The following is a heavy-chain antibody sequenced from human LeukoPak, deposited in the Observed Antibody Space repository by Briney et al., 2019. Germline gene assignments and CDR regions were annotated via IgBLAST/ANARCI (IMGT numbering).Heavy chain of an antibody. CDR1: GFTFSSYG. CDR3: ARSGMTTVTTGPYY. CDR2: IWYDGSNK. J-gene: IGHJ4*02. Sequence: SGGSLRLSCSASGFTFSSYGMHWVRQAPGKGLEWVAVIWYDGSNKYYADSVKGRFTISRDNSKNTLYLQMNSLRAEDTAVYYCARSGMTTVTTGPYYWGQGTLVTVSS. D-gene: IGHD4-17*01. V-gene: IGHV3-33*08.